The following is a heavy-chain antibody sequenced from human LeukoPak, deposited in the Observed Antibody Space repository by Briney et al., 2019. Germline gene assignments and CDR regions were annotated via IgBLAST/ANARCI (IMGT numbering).Heavy chain of an antibody. V-gene: IGHV1-8*01. CDR3: ARLASSSWPLYYYYGMDV. CDR2: MNPNGGNT. D-gene: IGHD6-13*01. Sequence: GASVKVSCKASGYTFTSYDINWVRQATGQGLEWMGWMNPNGGNTGYAQKFQGRVTMTRNTPISTAYMELSSLRSEDTAVYFCARLASSSWPLYYYYGMDVWGQGTTVTVSS. CDR1: GYTFTSYD. J-gene: IGHJ6*02.